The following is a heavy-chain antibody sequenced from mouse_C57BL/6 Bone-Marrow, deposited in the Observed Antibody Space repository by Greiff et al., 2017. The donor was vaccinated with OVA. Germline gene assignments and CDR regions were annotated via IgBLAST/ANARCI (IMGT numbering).Heavy chain of an antibody. CDR3: ARLGWYFDV. J-gene: IGHJ1*03. Sequence: EVQVVESGGDLVKPGGSLKLSCAASGFTFSSYGMSWVRQTPDKRLVWVATISSGGSYTYYPDSVKGRFTISRDNAKNTLYLQMSSLKSEDTAMYYCARLGWYFDVWGTGTTVTVSS. V-gene: IGHV5-6*01. CDR2: ISSGGSYT. D-gene: IGHD3-1*01. CDR1: GFTFSSYG.